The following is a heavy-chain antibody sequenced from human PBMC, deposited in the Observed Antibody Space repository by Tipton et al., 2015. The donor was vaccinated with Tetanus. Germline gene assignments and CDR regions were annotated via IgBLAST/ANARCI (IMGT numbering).Heavy chain of an antibody. J-gene: IGHJ4*02. D-gene: IGHD3-22*01. CDR2: INHSGST. CDR1: GGSFSGYY. CDR3: AGRVGENYYDSSGYYSGFDY. Sequence: TLSLTCAVYGGSFSGYYWSWIRQPPGKGLEWIGEINHSGSTNYNPSLKSRVTISVDTSKNQFSLKLSSVTAADTAVYYCAGRVGENYYDSSGYYSGFDYWGQGTLVTVSS. V-gene: IGHV4-34*01.